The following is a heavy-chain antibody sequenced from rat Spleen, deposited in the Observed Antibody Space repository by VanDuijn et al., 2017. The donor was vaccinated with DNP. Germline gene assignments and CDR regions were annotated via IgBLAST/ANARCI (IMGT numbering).Heavy chain of an antibody. V-gene: IGHV5-22*01. J-gene: IGHJ1*01. Sequence: EVQLVESGGGSVQPGRSLKLSCAASGFIFSDYYMAWVRQAPKKGLEWVAASSPSGSRTYYADSVKGRFTISRDDAKSGLYLQMNSLKSEDTATYYCARGSTSIYWYFDFWGPGTMVTVSS. D-gene: IGHD3-1*01. CDR1: GFIFSDYY. CDR3: ARGSTSIYWYFDF. CDR2: SSPSGSRT.